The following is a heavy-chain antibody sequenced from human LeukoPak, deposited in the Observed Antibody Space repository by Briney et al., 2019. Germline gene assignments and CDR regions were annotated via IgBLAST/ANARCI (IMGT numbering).Heavy chain of an antibody. CDR3: AKEGSGSLWSFDY. CDR1: GFTFSNYG. V-gene: IGHV3-30*18. J-gene: IGHJ4*02. D-gene: IGHD3-10*01. Sequence: GSLRLSCAASGFTFSNYGMHWVRQAPGKGLEGVAVVSSAGTTTYYADSVKGRSTISRDNSKNTVYLQMNGLKPEDTAVYYCAKEGSGSLWSFDYWGQGTLVTVSS. CDR2: VSSAGTTT.